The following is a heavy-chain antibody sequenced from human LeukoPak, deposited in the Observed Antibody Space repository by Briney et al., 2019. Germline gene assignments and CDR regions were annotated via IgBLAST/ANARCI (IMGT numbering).Heavy chain of an antibody. CDR1: GFTFSSYS. Sequence: GGSLRLSCAASGFTFSSYSMNWVRQAPGKGLEWVSYISSSSSTIYYADSVKGRFTISRDNAKNSLYLQMNSLRAEDTAVYYCARDRSSARNYYYYYMDVWGKGTTVTVSS. J-gene: IGHJ6*03. D-gene: IGHD6-25*01. CDR2: ISSSSSTI. CDR3: ARDRSSARNYYYYYMDV. V-gene: IGHV3-48*04.